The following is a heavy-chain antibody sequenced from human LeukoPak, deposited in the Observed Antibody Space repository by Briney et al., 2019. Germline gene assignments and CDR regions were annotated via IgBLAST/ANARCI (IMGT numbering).Heavy chain of an antibody. CDR3: ARVVSDVEAAATFDH. CDR1: GLSVRSNY. D-gene: IGHD6-13*01. CDR2: IYSGGST. J-gene: IGHJ4*02. Sequence: GGSLRLSCAASGLSVRSNYMTWVRQAPGKGLEWVAVIYSGGSTYYADSVKGRFSISRDNSKNTLYFQMNNLRVEDTAIYYCARVVSDVEAAATFDHWGQGTLVTVSS. V-gene: IGHV3-53*01.